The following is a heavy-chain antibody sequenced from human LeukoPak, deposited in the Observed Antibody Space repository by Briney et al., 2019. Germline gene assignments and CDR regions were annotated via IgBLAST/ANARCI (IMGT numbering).Heavy chain of an antibody. CDR1: IFSFSTFG. CDR3: AKGLGDYDGFRLGF. Sequence: PGGSLRLSCAASIFSFSTFGFHWVRQAPGKGLEWVAFIPYDGSDKYYADSVKGRFTVSRDNSKNTLYLHMNSRRVEDTAVYYCAKGLGDYDGFRLGFWGQGTLVTVSS. V-gene: IGHV3-30*02. CDR2: IPYDGSDK. J-gene: IGHJ4*02. D-gene: IGHD4-23*01.